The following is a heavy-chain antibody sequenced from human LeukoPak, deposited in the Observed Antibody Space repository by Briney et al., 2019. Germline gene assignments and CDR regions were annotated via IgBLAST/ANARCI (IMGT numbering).Heavy chain of an antibody. CDR1: GGSITTTNW. CDR3: ARHIGYSGYDDAFDI. Sequence: PSETLSLTCAVSGGSITTTNWWSWVRQPPGKGLEWIGEVHLSGATNYNPSLESRVSMSIDKSKNHLSLEVTSVTAADTAVYYCARHIGYSGYDDAFDIWGQGTMVTVSS. V-gene: IGHV4-4*02. CDR2: VHLSGAT. D-gene: IGHD5-12*01. J-gene: IGHJ3*02.